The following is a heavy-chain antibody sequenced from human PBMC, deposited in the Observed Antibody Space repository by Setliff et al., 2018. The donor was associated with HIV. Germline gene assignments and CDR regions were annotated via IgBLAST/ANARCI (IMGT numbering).Heavy chain of an antibody. D-gene: IGHD4-17*01. CDR1: GFPFSSYS. V-gene: IGHV3-21*01. CDR3: TKPTTVVTSYYFDS. J-gene: IGHJ4*02. CDR2: ISHSGIYI. Sequence: PGGSLRLSCAASGFPFSSYSMSWVLQVPGKGLEWVSSISHSGIYIYHIDSVKGRFTISRDNSKTMLYQQMNSLRTEDTAFYYCTKPTTVVTSYYFDSWGQGTQVTVSS.